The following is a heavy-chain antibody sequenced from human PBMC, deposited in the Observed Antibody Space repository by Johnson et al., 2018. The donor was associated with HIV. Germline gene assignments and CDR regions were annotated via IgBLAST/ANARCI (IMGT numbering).Heavy chain of an antibody. CDR3: ARDRGRGGYSYGRGDAFDI. D-gene: IGHD5-18*01. Sequence: VQLVESGGGLVQPWGSLRLSCAASGFTVSSNYMSWVRQAPGKGLEWVSVIYSGGSTYYADSVKGRFTISRDNAKNSLYLQMNSLRAEDTAVYYCARDRGRGGYSYGRGDAFDIWGQGTMVTVSS. V-gene: IGHV3-66*01. J-gene: IGHJ3*02. CDR2: IYSGGST. CDR1: GFTVSSNY.